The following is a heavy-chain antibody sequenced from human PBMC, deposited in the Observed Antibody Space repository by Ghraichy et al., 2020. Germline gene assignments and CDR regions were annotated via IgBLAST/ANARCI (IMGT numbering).Heavy chain of an antibody. CDR3: AREGRGWLRRENWFDP. V-gene: IGHV4-31*03. Sequence: SETLSLTCTVSGGSISSGGYYWSWIRQHPGKGLEWIGYIYYSGSTYYNPSLKSRVTISVDTSKNQFSLKLSSVTAADTAVYYCAREGRGWLRRENWFDPWGQGTLVTVSS. J-gene: IGHJ5*02. D-gene: IGHD5-12*01. CDR2: IYYSGST. CDR1: GGSISSGGYY.